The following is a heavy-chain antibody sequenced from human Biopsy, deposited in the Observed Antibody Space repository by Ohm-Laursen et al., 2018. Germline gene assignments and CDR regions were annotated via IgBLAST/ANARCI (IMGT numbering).Heavy chain of an antibody. V-gene: IGHV3-11*01. CDR1: GFSFRDYH. CDR2: ISGGGTI. D-gene: IGHD4-23*01. J-gene: IGHJ6*02. CDR3: ARDTRWSPYHMDV. Sequence: SLRLSCAASGFSFRDYHMRWIRQAPGRGLEWVSYISGGGTIYYGDSMKGRVTISRDNAKNSLYLQMHSLRAEDTAVYYCARDTRWSPYHMDVWGQGTTVTVSS.